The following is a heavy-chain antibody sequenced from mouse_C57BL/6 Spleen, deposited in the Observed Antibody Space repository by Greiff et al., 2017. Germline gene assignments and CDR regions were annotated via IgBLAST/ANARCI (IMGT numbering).Heavy chain of an antibody. V-gene: IGHV1-50*01. CDR2: IDPSDSYT. D-gene: IGHD1-1*01. CDR3: ARKAPYYAYAMDY. Sequence: VQLQQPGAELVKPGASVKLSCKASGYTFTSYWMQWVKQRPGQGLEWIGEIDPSDSYTNYNQKFKGKATLTVDTSSSTAYMQLSSLTSEDSAVYYCARKAPYYAYAMDYWGQGTSVTVYS. CDR1: GYTFTSYW. J-gene: IGHJ4*01.